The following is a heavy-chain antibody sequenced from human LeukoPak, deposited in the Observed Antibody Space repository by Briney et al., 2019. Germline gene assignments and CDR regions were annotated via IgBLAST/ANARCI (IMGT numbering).Heavy chain of an antibody. D-gene: IGHD2-15*01. CDR1: GYSFTSYW. J-gene: IGHJ4*02. V-gene: IGHV5-51*01. Sequence: PGESLKISCKGSGYSFTSYWIGWVRQMPGKGLEWVGIIYPGDSDTSYSPSFQGQVTISADKSISPASLQWSSLKASDTAMYYCARRLRWELPYYFDYWGQGTLVTVSS. CDR2: IYPGDSDT. CDR3: ARRLRWELPYYFDY.